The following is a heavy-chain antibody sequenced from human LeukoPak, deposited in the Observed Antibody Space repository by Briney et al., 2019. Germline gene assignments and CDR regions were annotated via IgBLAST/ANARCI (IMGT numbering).Heavy chain of an antibody. CDR3: ARDDGSVWRPGDY. V-gene: IGHV3-48*02. CDR2: ISAISSTK. Sequence: PGGSQRLSRAAAGFTFSSYDMDWVRQAPGKGLGSASYISAISSTKYYAGSVKGRFPISRDNAKNSLYLQMNSLRDEDTAVYYCARDDGSVWRPGDYWGEGTLVTVSS. CDR1: GFTFSSYD. J-gene: IGHJ4*02. D-gene: IGHD6-19*01.